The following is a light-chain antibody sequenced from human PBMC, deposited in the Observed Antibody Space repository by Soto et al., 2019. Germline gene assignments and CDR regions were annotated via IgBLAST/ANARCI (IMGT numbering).Light chain of an antibody. Sequence: QPVLTQPASVSGSPGQSITISCTGTSSDVGSYNHVSWYQQHPGKAPKLIIYEGSKRPPGASNRFSGSKSGNTASLTISGLQTDDEADYFCCSYAGSSSVLFGGGTKLTVL. CDR2: EGS. CDR1: SSDVGSYNH. V-gene: IGLV2-23*01. J-gene: IGLJ2*01. CDR3: CSYAGSSSVL.